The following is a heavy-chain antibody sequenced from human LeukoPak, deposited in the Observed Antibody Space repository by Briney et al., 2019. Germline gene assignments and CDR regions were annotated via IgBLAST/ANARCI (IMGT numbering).Heavy chain of an antibody. V-gene: IGHV4-4*02. J-gene: IGHJ4*02. Sequence: SETLSLTCAVSGGSISSSNWWSWVRQSPGKGLEWIGAKSHSGSTNYNPSLKSRVTISVDKSKNQFSLKLISVTAADTTMYYCARFRYPLAGFFDYWGQGTLVTVSS. CDR1: GGSISSSNW. CDR3: ARFRYPLAGFFDY. D-gene: IGHD6-19*01. CDR2: KSHSGST.